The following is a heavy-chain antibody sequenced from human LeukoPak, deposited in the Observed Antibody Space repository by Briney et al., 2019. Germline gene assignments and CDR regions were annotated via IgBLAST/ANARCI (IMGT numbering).Heavy chain of an antibody. CDR2: IWYDGSDK. CDR1: GFSFSDHA. V-gene: IGHV3-33*06. CDR3: AKDPNNYGGNSDYFDF. Sequence: GGSLRLSCAASGFSFSDHAMHWVRQAPGKGLEWVAVIWYDGSDKYYVDSVKGRFTVSRDNSNNTLYPQMNSLRGEDTGVYYCAKDPNNYGGNSDYFDFWGQGTLVTVSS. J-gene: IGHJ4*02. D-gene: IGHD4-23*01.